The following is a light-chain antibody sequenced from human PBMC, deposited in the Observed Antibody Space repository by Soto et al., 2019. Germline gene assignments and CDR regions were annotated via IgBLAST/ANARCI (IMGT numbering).Light chain of an antibody. V-gene: IGLV2-14*03. CDR3: SSYTNKDTLL. CDR1: SSDVGGYDH. J-gene: IGLJ3*02. Sequence: QSALTQPASVSGSPGQSITISCTGTSSDVGGYDHVSWYQQHPGKAHKLIIYYVTVRPSGISPRFSGSKSDNTASLAVSGLPPEDEADYYCSSYTNKDTLLFGGGTKLTVL. CDR2: YVT.